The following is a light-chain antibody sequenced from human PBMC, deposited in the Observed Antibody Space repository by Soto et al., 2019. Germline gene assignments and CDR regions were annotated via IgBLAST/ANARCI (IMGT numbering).Light chain of an antibody. CDR3: QQYEAVVT. Sequence: EIVLTQSPGTLSLSLGERATLSCRASQRISSNISLAWYQQKHGQAPRLLIYGASTRATGIPDRFSGSGSGTDFTLTISRLEPEDVAVYYCQQYEAVVTFGQGTKVDIK. CDR2: GAS. J-gene: IGKJ1*01. V-gene: IGKV3-20*01. CDR1: QRISSNIS.